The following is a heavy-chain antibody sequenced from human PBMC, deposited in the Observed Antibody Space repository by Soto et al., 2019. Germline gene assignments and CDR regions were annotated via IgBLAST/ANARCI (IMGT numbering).Heavy chain of an antibody. CDR1: GFTCTSHA. D-gene: IGHD5-18*01. CDR2: ISYDEIDK. V-gene: IGHV3-30*03. J-gene: IGHJ4*02. CDR3: AGPRYSSQDY. Sequence: GGYLRLSCAASGFTCTSHAMHWVRQPPGKGLECVAAISYDEIDKKYASSVKGRFTVSRDNVKNTLSLQMNSLRAEDTAVYYCAGPRYSSQDYWGQGSLVIGSS.